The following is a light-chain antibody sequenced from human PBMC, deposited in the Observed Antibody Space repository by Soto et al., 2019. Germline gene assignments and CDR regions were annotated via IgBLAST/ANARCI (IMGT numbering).Light chain of an antibody. CDR2: EVS. Sequence: QSALTQPPSVSGSPGQSITISCTGTSSDVGGYNYVSWYQQHPGKAPKLMIYEVSNRPSGFSNRFSGSKSGNTASLPISGLQAEDEADYYCSSYTSSSTLYVFGTGTKVTVL. CDR1: SSDVGGYNY. V-gene: IGLV2-14*01. J-gene: IGLJ1*01. CDR3: SSYTSSSTLYV.